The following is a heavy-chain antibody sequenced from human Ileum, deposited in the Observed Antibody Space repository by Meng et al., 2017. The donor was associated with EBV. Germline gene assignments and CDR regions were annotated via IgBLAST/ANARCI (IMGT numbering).Heavy chain of an antibody. J-gene: IGHJ4*02. Sequence: QVQLQQWGAGLLKPSETLSLTCGVYGWSFSDYYGSGVRQSPGKGLEWIGEIHPSGITNYNPSLNSRVTISVDTSKNQFSLKLTSVTAADTAMYYCTRGLDYAKKGYWGQGTLVTVSS. CDR2: IHPSGIT. V-gene: IGHV4-34*01. CDR1: GWSFSDYY. CDR3: TRGLDYAKKGY. D-gene: IGHD4-17*01.